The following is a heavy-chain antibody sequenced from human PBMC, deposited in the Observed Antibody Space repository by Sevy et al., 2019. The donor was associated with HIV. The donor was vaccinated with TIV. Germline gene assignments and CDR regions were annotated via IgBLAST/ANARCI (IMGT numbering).Heavy chain of an antibody. V-gene: IGHV3-23*01. Sequence: GGSLRPSCAASGFTLSSYAMSWVRQAPGKGRGWVTAFSGSGGSTYYADSVKGRVTISRDNSKNTLYLQMNSLRAEDTAVYYCAKVRRPGFLEVDYWGQGTLVTVSS. CDR2: FSGSGGST. CDR3: AKVRRPGFLEVDY. D-gene: IGHD3-3*01. J-gene: IGHJ4*02. CDR1: GFTLSSYA.